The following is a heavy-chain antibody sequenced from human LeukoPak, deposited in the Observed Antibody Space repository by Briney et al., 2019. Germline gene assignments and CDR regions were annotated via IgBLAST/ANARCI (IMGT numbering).Heavy chain of an antibody. J-gene: IGHJ4*02. CDR2: ISSSGNSI. CDR1: GFIFSDYY. D-gene: IGHD3-10*01. Sequence: GGSLRLSCAASGFIFSDYYMSWVRQAPGKGLEWVSYISSSGNSIYYADSVKGRFTISRDNAENSLYLQMNSLRGEDTAIYYCARDGGGSYFDYWGQGALVTVSS. CDR3: ARDGGGSYFDY. V-gene: IGHV3-11*01.